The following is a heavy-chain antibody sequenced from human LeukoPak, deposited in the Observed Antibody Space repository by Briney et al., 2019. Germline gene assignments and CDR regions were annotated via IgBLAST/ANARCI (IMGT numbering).Heavy chain of an antibody. J-gene: IGHJ6*02. CDR2: ISSSGSTI. V-gene: IGHV3-48*03. D-gene: IGHD3-22*01. CDR1: GFTFSSYE. Sequence: GGSLRLSCAASGFTFSSYEMNWVRQAPGKGLEWASYISSSGSTIYYADSVKGRFTISRDNAKNSLYLQMNSLRAEDTAVYYCARGYYYDSSGYYGDYYGMDVWGQGTTVTVSS. CDR3: ARGYYYDSSGYYGDYYGMDV.